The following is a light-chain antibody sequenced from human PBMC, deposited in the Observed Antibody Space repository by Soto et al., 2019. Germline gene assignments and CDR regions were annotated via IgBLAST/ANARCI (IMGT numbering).Light chain of an antibody. CDR1: QGVSSF. CDR2: DSS. J-gene: IGKJ1*01. Sequence: EIVLTQSPATLSLSPGERATLSCMASQGVSSFLAWYQQKPGQAPRLLIYDSSNSATGIPVRFSGSGSGTDFTLTISSLEPEYVAVYYCQQRSNWPWTFGQGTNVEIK. V-gene: IGKV3-11*01. CDR3: QQRSNWPWT.